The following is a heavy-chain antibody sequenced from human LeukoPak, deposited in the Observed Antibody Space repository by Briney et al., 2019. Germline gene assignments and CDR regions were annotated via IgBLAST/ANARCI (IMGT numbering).Heavy chain of an antibody. CDR1: GYTFTSYG. D-gene: IGHD3-10*01. Sequence: ASVKVSCKASGYTFTSYGISWVRQAPGQGLEWMGWISAYNGNANYAQKLQGRVTMTTDTSTSTAYMELSSLRSEDTAVYYCARSRGSRNWFDPWGQGTLVTVSS. J-gene: IGHJ5*02. V-gene: IGHV1-18*01. CDR2: ISAYNGNA. CDR3: ARSRGSRNWFDP.